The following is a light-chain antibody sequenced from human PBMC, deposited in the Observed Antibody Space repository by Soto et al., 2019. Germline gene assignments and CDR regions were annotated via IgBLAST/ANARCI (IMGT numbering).Light chain of an antibody. CDR2: DAT. V-gene: IGKV3-20*01. CDR3: HQYANSPLT. J-gene: IGKJ2*01. Sequence: EMVLTQSPGTLSLSTGERATLSCRASQSVARNLLAWFQQRPGQPPRLLIYDATGRATGIPDRFSGRGSATDFTLTINRLEPEDFAVYYCHQYANSPLTFGQGTKLEIK. CDR1: QSVARNL.